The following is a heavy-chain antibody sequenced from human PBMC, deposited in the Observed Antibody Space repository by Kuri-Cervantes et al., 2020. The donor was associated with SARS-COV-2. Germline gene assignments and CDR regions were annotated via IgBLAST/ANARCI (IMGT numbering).Heavy chain of an antibody. CDR1: GGSFSRFA. Sequence: SVKVSCKASGGSFSRFAISWVRQAPGEGLEWMGGILPVLGTPNYAQRFQGRVRITADGSTSTAHMELSSLRYEDTAVYYCASNPVLRSFDSLVRGDYYYYALDVWGQGTTVTVSS. D-gene: IGHD3-9*01. V-gene: IGHV1-69*13. CDR3: ASNPVLRSFDSLVRGDYYYYALDV. J-gene: IGHJ6*02. CDR2: ILPVLGTP.